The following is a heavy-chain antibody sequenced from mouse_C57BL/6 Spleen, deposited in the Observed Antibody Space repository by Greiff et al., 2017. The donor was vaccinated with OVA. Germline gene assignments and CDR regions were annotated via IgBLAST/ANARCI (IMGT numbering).Heavy chain of an antibody. J-gene: IGHJ1*03. Sequence: EVKLQESGGGLVQPGGSMKLSCAASGFTFSDAWMDWVRQSPEKGLEWVAEIRNKANNHATYSAESVKGRFTISRDDSKSSVYLQMNSLRAEDTGIYYGTPYYDVSSPNWYFDVWGTGTTVTVSS. CDR3: TPYYDVSSPNWYFDV. V-gene: IGHV6-6*01. CDR2: IRNKANNHAT. D-gene: IGHD1-1*01. CDR1: GFTFSDAW.